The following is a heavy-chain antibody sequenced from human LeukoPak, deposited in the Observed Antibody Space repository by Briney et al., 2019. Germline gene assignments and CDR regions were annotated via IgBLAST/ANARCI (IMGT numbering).Heavy chain of an antibody. D-gene: IGHD3-10*01. CDR1: GYSISSGYY. V-gene: IGHV4-38-2*02. Sequence: SETLSFTCTVSGYSISSGYYWGWLRQPPGKGLEWIGSIYHSGSTYYNPSLKSRVTISVDTSKNQFSLKLSSVTAADTAVYYCARDGHYGSGSYSYWGQGTLVTVSS. CDR2: IYHSGST. J-gene: IGHJ4*02. CDR3: ARDGHYGSGSYSY.